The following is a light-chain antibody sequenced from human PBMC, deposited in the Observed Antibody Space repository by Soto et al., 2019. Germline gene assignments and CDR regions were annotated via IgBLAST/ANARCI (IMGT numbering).Light chain of an antibody. CDR1: QSVLYSSNNKNY. CDR2: WAS. Sequence: DIVMTQSPDSLAVSLGERATINCKSSQSVLYSSNNKNYLAWYQQKPGQPPKLLIYWASTRESGVPDRFGGSGSGTDFTLTISSLQAEDVAVYYCQQYYSTPHTFGQGPNLEIK. J-gene: IGKJ2*01. V-gene: IGKV4-1*01. CDR3: QQYYSTPHT.